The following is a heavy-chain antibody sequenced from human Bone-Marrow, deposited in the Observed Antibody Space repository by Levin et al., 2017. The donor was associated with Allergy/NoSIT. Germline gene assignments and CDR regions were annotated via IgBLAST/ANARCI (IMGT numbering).Heavy chain of an antibody. V-gene: IGHV5-51*01. CDR3: ARPGAGSGGSHTDDASDI. J-gene: IGHJ3*02. D-gene: IGHD6-19*01. CDR2: IYPGDSDI. Sequence: SGGSLRLSCKGSGYSFRSYWIGWVRQMPGKGLEWMGTIYPGDSDIRYSPSFQGQVNISADKSISTAYLQWSSLKASDTAMYYCARPGAGSGGSHTDDASDIWGQGTMVIVSS. CDR1: GYSFRSYW.